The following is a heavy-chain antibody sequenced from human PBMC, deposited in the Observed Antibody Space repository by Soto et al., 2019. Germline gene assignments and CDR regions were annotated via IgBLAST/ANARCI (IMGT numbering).Heavy chain of an antibody. CDR2: ISGSGGST. J-gene: IGHJ4*02. CDR1: GFTFSSYA. V-gene: IGHV3-23*01. D-gene: IGHD3-3*01. Sequence: PGGSLRLSCAASGFTFSSYAMSWVRQAPGKGLEWVSAISGSGGSTYYADSVKGRFTISRDNSKNTLYLQMNSLRAEDTAVYYWAKAMDEPSRFLEWLFPIPDYWGQGTLVTVSS. CDR3: AKAMDEPSRFLEWLFPIPDY.